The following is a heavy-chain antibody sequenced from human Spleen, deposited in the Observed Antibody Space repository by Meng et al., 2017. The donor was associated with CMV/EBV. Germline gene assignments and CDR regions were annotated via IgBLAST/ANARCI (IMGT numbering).Heavy chain of an antibody. J-gene: IGHJ5*02. CDR3: TRAGRDYGDFGH. CDR2: IIPIFGTA. CDR1: GGTFSSYA. Sequence: KGPGGTFSSYALSWVRQATGQGVEWMGGIIPIFGTATYAQKFQGRVTITTDESTSTAYMELSSLRSEDTAMYYCTRAGRDYGDFGHWGQGTLVTVSS. V-gene: IGHV1-69*05. D-gene: IGHD4/OR15-4a*01.